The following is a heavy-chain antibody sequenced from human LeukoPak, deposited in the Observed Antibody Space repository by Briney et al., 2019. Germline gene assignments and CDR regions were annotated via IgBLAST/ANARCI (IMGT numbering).Heavy chain of an antibody. CDR2: IRYGGTIK. J-gene: IGHJ6*03. CDR1: GFTFSSYA. CDR3: ARDGASYYDILTGDYHTSDYYMDV. Sequence: GGSLRLSCAASGFTFSSYAMHWVRQAPGKGLEWVAFIRYGGTIKYYADSVKGRFTISRDNAKNSLYLQMNSLRAEDTAVYYCARDGASYYDILTGDYHTSDYYMDVWGKGTTVTVSS. D-gene: IGHD3-9*01. V-gene: IGHV3-30*02.